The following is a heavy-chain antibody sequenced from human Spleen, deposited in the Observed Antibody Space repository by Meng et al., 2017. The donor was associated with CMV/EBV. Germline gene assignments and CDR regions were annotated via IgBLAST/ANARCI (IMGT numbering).Heavy chain of an antibody. Sequence: SETLSLTCTVSGGSVSSSSYYWNWIRQPPGQGLEWIGYVYYSGSTSYNPSLKSRVTMSADTSKNQFSLQLSSVTAADTAVYYCARDSRVLGMDVWGQGTTVTVSS. CDR1: GGSVSSSSYY. CDR3: ARDSRVLGMDV. V-gene: IGHV4-61*01. J-gene: IGHJ6*02. CDR2: VYYSGST. D-gene: IGHD2-2*01.